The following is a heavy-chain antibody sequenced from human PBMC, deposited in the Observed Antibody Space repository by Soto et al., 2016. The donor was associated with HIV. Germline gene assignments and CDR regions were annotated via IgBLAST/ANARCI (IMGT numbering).Heavy chain of an antibody. CDR3: ARDASGSYVGYFDY. CDR2: ISSNGGST. D-gene: IGHD1-26*01. J-gene: IGHJ4*02. Sequence: EVQLVESGGGLVQPGGSLRLSCAASGFTFSSYAMHWVRQAPGKGLEYVSAISSNGGSTYYANSVKGRFTISRDNSKNTLYLQMGSLRAEDMAVYYCARDASGSYVGYFDYWGQGTLVTVSS. CDR1: GFTFSSYA. V-gene: IGHV3-64*01.